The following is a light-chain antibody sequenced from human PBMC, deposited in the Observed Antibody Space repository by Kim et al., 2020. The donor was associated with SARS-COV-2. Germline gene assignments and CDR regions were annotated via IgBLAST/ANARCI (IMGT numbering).Light chain of an antibody. V-gene: IGLV3-1*01. CDR1: KLGDKY. Sequence: SYELTQPPSVSVSPGQTASITCSGDKLGDKYACWYQQKPGQSPVLVIYQDSKRPSGIPERFSGSNSGNTATLTISGTQAMDEADNYCQAWDSSTAWVSGG. J-gene: IGLJ3*02. CDR2: QDS. CDR3: QAWDSSTAWV.